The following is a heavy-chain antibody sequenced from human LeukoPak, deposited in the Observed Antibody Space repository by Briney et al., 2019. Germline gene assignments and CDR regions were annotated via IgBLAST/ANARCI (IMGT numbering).Heavy chain of an antibody. Sequence: GGSLRLSCAASGFTFSSYAMHWVRQAPGKGLEWVAVISYDGSNKYYADSVKGRFTISRDNSKNTLYLQMNSLRAEDTAVYYCARGSWGTMGDYWGQGTLVTVSS. CDR1: GFTFSSYA. J-gene: IGHJ4*02. CDR3: ARGSWGTMGDY. CDR2: ISYDGSNK. D-gene: IGHD2-2*01. V-gene: IGHV3-30-3*01.